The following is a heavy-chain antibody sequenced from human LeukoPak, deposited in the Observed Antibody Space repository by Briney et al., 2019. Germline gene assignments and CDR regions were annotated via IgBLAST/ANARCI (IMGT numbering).Heavy chain of an antibody. CDR1: GFTFSSYA. CDR2: ISYDGSSK. J-gene: IGHJ4*02. D-gene: IGHD4-23*01. CDR3: ATVVTEL. V-gene: IGHV3-30*07. Sequence: PGGSLRLSCAASGFTFSSYAMHWVRQAPGKGLEWVAVISYDGSSKYYADSVKGRFTISRDNPKNTLYLQVNSLRAEDTAVYYCATVVTELWGQGTLVTVSS.